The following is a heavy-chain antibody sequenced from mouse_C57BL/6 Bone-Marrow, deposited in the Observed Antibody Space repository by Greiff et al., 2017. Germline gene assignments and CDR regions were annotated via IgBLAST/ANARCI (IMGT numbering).Heavy chain of an antibody. D-gene: IGHD1-1*01. Sequence: QVQLQQSGAELARPGASVKLSCKASGYTFTSYGISWVKQRTGQGLEWIGEIYPRSGNTYYNEKFKGKATLTAAKSSSTAYMELRRLTSEDSAVYFCARALHGSSYVWYFDVWGTGTTVTVSS. V-gene: IGHV1-81*01. CDR1: GYTFTSYG. CDR3: ARALHGSSYVWYFDV. CDR2: IYPRSGNT. J-gene: IGHJ1*03.